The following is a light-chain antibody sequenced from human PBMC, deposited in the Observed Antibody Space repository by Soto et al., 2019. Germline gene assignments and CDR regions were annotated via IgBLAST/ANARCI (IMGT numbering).Light chain of an antibody. V-gene: IGKV1-5*01. CDR2: DAS. CDR1: QNVGTW. CDR3: QQYKSFSPYT. Sequence: DIQMTQSPSTLSAFVGDRVTITCRASQNVGTWLAWYQQKPGKAPKLLIFDASTLDRGVPSRFSGSGSGTHFTLTISSLQPDDFATYFCQQYKSFSPYTFGQGTKLDLK. J-gene: IGKJ2*01.